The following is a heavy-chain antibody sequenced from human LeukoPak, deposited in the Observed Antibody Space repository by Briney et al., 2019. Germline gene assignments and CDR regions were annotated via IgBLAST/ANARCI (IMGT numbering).Heavy chain of an antibody. CDR2: ISSSSRTK. V-gene: IGHV3-48*01. CDR3: AREIVYTTSDAFDI. CDR1: GFTFSRNS. D-gene: IGHD2-8*01. J-gene: IGHJ3*02. Sequence: GGSLRLSCAASGFTFSRNSMNWVRQAPGKGLEWVSYISSSSRTKYYADSVKGRFTISRDNAKNSLYLQMNSLRAEDTAVYYCAREIVYTTSDAFDIWGQGTVVTVSS.